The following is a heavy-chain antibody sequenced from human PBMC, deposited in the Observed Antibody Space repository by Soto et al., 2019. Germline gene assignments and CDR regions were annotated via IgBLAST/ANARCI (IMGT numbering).Heavy chain of an antibody. V-gene: IGHV3-30*18. Sequence: QVQLVESGGGVVQPGRSLRLSCAASGFTFSTYGMHWVRQAPGRGPEWVATISNEGNKKCSADSVKGRFTISRDNSTNTQYLKANSLRAEDTAVYHCAKELSVESSGWYLLYFNYWSQAALATVSS. D-gene: IGHD6-13*01. CDR3: AKELSVESSGWYLLYFNY. J-gene: IGHJ4*02. CDR1: GFTFSTYG. CDR2: ISNEGNKK.